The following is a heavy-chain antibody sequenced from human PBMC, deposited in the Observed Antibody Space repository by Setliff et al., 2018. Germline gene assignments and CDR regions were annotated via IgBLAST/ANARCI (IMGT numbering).Heavy chain of an antibody. J-gene: IGHJ4*02. V-gene: IGHV3-23*01. CDR3: ARGTRGYFDSTGYFEY. CDR1: TFTFSKYA. D-gene: IGHD3-22*01. CDR2: IHVSGGST. Sequence: GGSLRLSCVASTFTFSKYAITWVRQAPGKGLEWVSSIHVSGGSTYYADSVKGRFTISRDNLRNSVYLDMKNLRADDGALYLCARGTRGYFDSTGYFEYWGPGTLVTVSS.